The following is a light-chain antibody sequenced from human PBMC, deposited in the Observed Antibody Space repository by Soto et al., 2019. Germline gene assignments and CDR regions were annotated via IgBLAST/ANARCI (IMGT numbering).Light chain of an antibody. CDR2: EVT. Sequence: QSALMQPPSASGSPGQSVTISCAGSISDVGGYNHVSWYQQHPGKAPKLLIYEVTKRPSGVPARFSGSKSGNTASLTVSGLQGDDEADYYCSSYAGTNNVIFGGGTKLTVL. CDR1: ISDVGGYNH. V-gene: IGLV2-8*01. J-gene: IGLJ2*01. CDR3: SSYAGTNNVI.